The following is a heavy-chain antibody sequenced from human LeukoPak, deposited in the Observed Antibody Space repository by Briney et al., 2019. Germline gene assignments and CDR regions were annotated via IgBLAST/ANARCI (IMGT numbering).Heavy chain of an antibody. V-gene: IGHV3-23*01. Sequence: GGSLRLSCAASGFTFSSYAMSWVRQAPGKGLEWVSAISGSGGSTYYADSVKGRFTISRDNSKNTLYLQMNGLRAEDTAVYYCAKGLFSSSSQLDYWGQGTLVTVSS. J-gene: IGHJ4*02. D-gene: IGHD6-6*01. CDR2: ISGSGGST. CDR3: AKGLFSSSSQLDY. CDR1: GFTFSSYA.